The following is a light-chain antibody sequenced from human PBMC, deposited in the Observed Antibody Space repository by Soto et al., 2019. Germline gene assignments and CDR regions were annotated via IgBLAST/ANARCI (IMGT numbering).Light chain of an antibody. J-gene: IGKJ1*01. CDR2: GAS. Sequence: EIVMTQSRATLSVSPGERATLSCTASQSVSSNLAWYQQKPGQAPRLLIYGASTRATGIPARFSGSGSGTEFTLTISSLQSEDFAVYYCQPYNNWPPWTFGQGTKVEIK. CDR1: QSVSSN. V-gene: IGKV3-15*01. CDR3: QPYNNWPPWT.